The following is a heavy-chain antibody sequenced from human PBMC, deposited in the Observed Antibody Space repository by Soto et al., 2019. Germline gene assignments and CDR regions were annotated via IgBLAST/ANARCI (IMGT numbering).Heavy chain of an antibody. J-gene: IGHJ4*02. CDR2: VSGSGTIT. V-gene: IGHV3-23*01. Sequence: PGGSLRLSCAPSGFTFRSYAMNWVRQGPGKGLEWVAEVSGSGTITYYAPSVKGRFTISSDSSKHTFYLQMYSLRAEDTAIYYGEKSPPGLLSSGDFTSWGQGALVTLSP. D-gene: IGHD2-15*01. CDR1: GFTFRSYA. CDR3: EKSPPGLLSSGDFTS.